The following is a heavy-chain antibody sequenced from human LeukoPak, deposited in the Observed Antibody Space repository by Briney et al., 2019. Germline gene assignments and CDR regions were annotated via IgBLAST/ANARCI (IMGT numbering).Heavy chain of an antibody. Sequence: PSETLSLTCTVSGGSISSYYWTWIGQPPGKGLEWIGYTYYSGSTDYNPSLKSRATMSLDTSKNQFSLKLSSVTAADTAVYYCGRRSGYVFYRWYLDLWGRGTQVTVSS. J-gene: IGHJ2*01. V-gene: IGHV4-59*01. CDR3: GRRSGYVFYRWYLDL. CDR2: TYYSGST. CDR1: GGSISSYY. D-gene: IGHD3/OR15-3a*01.